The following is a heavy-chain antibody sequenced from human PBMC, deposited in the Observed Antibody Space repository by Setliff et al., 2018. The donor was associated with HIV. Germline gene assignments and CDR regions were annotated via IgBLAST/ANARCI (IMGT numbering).Heavy chain of an antibody. CDR1: DASISTGDYY. CDR3: ARDRGYYDSSGHRTGVFDI. CDR2: IFHTANM. V-gene: IGHV4-38-2*02. Sequence: SETLSLTCTVSDASISTGDYYWSWIRQSPGKGLEWIGSIFHTANMQYNPSLKSRVSISVDTSKNQFSLKLNSMTAADTALYYCARDRGYYDSSGHRTGVFDIWGQGTMVTVSS. D-gene: IGHD3-22*01. J-gene: IGHJ3*02.